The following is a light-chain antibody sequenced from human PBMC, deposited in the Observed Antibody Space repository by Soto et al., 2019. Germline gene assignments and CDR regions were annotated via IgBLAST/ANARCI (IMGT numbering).Light chain of an antibody. V-gene: IGLV1-40*01. Sequence: QSVLTHPPSVSGARREGVTISCTGANSNVGPADAVHWYQHIPGTAPKLLIYADNSRPSGVPGRFSASKSGTSASLAITGLQAEDEADDYCQSFDDGVLAYVFGTGTKVTVL. CDR1: NSNVGPADA. CDR3: QSFDDGVLAYV. J-gene: IGLJ1*01. CDR2: ADN.